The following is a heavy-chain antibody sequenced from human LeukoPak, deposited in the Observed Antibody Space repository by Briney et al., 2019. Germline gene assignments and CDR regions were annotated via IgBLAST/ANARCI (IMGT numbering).Heavy chain of an antibody. D-gene: IGHD5-18*01. CDR3: ARDPHGYWWFDP. CDR1: GFTFSSYG. J-gene: IGHJ5*02. V-gene: IGHV3-33*01. CDR2: IWPDGSNK. Sequence: SLRLSCAASGFTFSSYGIHWVRQAPGKGLEWVAVIWPDGSNKYYADSVKGRFTISRDNSKNTLYLQMNSLRVEDTAVYYCARDPHGYWWFDPWGQGTLATVSS.